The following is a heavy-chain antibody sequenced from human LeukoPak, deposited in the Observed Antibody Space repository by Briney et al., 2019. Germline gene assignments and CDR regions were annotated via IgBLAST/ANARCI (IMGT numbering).Heavy chain of an antibody. J-gene: IGHJ6*01. Sequence: GGSLRLSCAASGFTFSQYWMLWVRHAPGKGLESVSRINTDGTVTTYADSVKGRFTVSRDNADHTMFLQMHSVRDEDTAVYYCATKQWLAPPPDSWGQGTPVTVSS. V-gene: IGHV3-74*01. CDR2: INTDGTVT. CDR3: ATKQWLAPPPDS. D-gene: IGHD6-19*01. CDR1: GFTFSQYW.